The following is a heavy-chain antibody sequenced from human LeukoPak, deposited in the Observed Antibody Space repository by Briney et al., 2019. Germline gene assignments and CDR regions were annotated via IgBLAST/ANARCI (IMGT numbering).Heavy chain of an antibody. CDR3: ARIPYYDSSGYVDY. CDR1: GGTFSRYA. V-gene: IGHV1-69*01. D-gene: IGHD3-22*01. J-gene: IGHJ4*02. Sequence: SVKVSCTASGGTFSRYAFSWVRQAPGQGLEWMGGITPIFGTPDYAQKFQGRVMISADESTSTAYMELSRLRFEDTAVYYCARIPYYDSSGYVDYWGQGTLVTVSS. CDR2: ITPIFGTP.